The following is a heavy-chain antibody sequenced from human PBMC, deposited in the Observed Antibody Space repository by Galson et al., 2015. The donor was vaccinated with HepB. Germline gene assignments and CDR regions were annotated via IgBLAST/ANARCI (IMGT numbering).Heavy chain of an antibody. V-gene: IGHV3-23*01. J-gene: IGHJ4*02. CDR1: GFTFSTYA. Sequence: SLRLSCAASGFTFSTYAMSWVRQAPGKGLEWVSAISGSGGDTYYSHSVKGRFTISRDSSKNMLYLQMNSLSVEDTALYYCAKDSGRFRYCSSTSCYGSLNFDYWGQGTLVTVSS. D-gene: IGHD2-2*01. CDR2: ISGSGGDT. CDR3: AKDSGRFRYCSSTSCYGSLNFDY.